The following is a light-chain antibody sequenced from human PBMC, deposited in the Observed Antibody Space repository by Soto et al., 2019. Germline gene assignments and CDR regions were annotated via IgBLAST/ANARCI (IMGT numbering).Light chain of an antibody. CDR1: QSVGSN. Sequence: DIVMTQSPATLSVSPGERATLSCRASQSVGSNLAWYQQKPGQAPRLLIYGASTMATGIPARFSGSGSGTEXTXXXXXXXSXDFAIYXXXXXNYWPPDRTFGQGTKVEIK. CDR3: XXXNYWPPDRT. CDR2: GAS. V-gene: IGKV3-15*01. J-gene: IGKJ1*01.